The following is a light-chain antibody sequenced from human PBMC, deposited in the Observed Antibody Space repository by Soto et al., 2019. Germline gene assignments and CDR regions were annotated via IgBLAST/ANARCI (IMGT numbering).Light chain of an antibody. V-gene: IGLV2-23*01. CDR3: SSFGGISNYV. J-gene: IGLJ1*01. Sequence: QSVLAQPASVSGSPGQSIAISCAGTSNDVGSYNLVSWYQHHPGKAPKLMIYGGSKRPSGVSDRFSGSKSGNTASLTISGLQADDEADYYCSSFGGISNYVSGTGPKV. CDR2: GGS. CDR1: SNDVGSYNL.